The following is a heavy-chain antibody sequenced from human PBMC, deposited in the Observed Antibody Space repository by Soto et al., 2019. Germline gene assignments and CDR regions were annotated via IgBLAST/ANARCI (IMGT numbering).Heavy chain of an antibody. V-gene: IGHV3-30*18. D-gene: IGHD3-16*01. CDR2: ISYDGTNK. Sequence: SLRLSCAASGITFSSYGMHWVRQAPGKGLEWVAVISYDGTNKYYGDSVKGRFSISRDNSKNTLYLQMNSLRAEDTAAYYCAKGLGWRVLGDAFDIWGQGTMVT. CDR3: AKGLGWRVLGDAFDI. CDR1: GITFSSYG. J-gene: IGHJ3*02.